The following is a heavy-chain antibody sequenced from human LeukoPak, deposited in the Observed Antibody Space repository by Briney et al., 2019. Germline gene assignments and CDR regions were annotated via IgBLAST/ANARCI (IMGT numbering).Heavy chain of an antibody. V-gene: IGHV3-23*01. D-gene: IGHD6-13*01. CDR1: GHTFRSYA. Sequence: GGTLRLSCEDSGHTFRSYAMSWVRQALGKGLERVSDISGSGGSTYYADSVKGRFTICRDNSKNTLYLQMNSVRDEDTAVYYCAKGPRRAAAFSGSLLIQHWGQGTLVTVSS. J-gene: IGHJ1*01. CDR2: ISGSGGST. CDR3: AKGPRRAAAFSGSLLIQH.